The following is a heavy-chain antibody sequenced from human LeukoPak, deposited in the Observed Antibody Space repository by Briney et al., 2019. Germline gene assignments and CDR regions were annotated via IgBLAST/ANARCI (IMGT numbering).Heavy chain of an antibody. D-gene: IGHD3-22*01. V-gene: IGHV4-61*02. CDR1: GGSISSGSYY. CDR2: IYTSGST. CDR3: ARGYYDSSGYYVPFDY. Sequence: PSETLSLTCTVSGGSISSGSYYWSWIRQPAGKGLEWIGRIYTSGSTNYNPSLKSRVTISVDTSKNQFSLKLSSVTAADTAVYYCARGYYDSSGYYVPFDYWGQGTLVTVSS. J-gene: IGHJ4*02.